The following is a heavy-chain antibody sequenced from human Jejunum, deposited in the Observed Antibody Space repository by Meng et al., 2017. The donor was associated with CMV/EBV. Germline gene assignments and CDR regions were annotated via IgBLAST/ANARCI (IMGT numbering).Heavy chain of an antibody. D-gene: IGHD6-6*01. V-gene: IGHV3-30*04. CDR3: ARDVIAANYYQYGMDV. Sequence: FTIGRYGRHWVRQDPGKGLEWVAVISSDGTEKYDADSVKGRFTISRDNSKNTVYLQMDSLRPEDTAVYYCARDVIAANYYQYGMDVWGQGTTVTVSS. CDR2: ISSDGTEK. J-gene: IGHJ6*02. CDR1: FTIGRYG.